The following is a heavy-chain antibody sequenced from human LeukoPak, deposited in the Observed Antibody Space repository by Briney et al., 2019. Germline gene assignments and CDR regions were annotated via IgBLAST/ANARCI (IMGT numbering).Heavy chain of an antibody. CDR1: GFTFSSYG. CDR2: ISYDGSNE. D-gene: IGHD2-15*01. J-gene: IGHJ4*02. V-gene: IGHV3-30*18. Sequence: PGGSLRLSCAASGFTFSSYGMHWVRQAPGKGLEWVAVISYDGSNEYYADSVKGRFTISRDNSKNTLYLQMNSLRAEDTAVYYCAKDRGYCSGGSCLHFDYWGQGTLVTVSS. CDR3: AKDRGYCSGGSCLHFDY.